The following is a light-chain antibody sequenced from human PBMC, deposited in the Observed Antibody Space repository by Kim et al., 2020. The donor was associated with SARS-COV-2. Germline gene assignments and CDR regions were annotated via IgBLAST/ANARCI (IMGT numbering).Light chain of an antibody. CDR3: QQYRSHWT. CDR2: QAS. J-gene: IGKJ1*01. Sequence: SAAGGDRVTITCRASQSIDIWLAWYQQVPGKAPKLLIDQASSLESDVPSRCSGSGSGTEFTLTSSSLQPDDFATYYCQQYRSHWTFGQGTKVDIK. V-gene: IGKV1-5*03. CDR1: QSIDIW.